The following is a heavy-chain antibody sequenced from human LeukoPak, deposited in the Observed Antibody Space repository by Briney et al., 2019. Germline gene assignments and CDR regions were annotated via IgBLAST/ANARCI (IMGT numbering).Heavy chain of an antibody. CDR3: ARVEEGYGSGRREYYYYYMDV. Sequence: NPSETLSLTCTVSGGSISSYYWSWIRQPPGKGLEWIGNIHYSGSTNYNPSLKSRVTISVDTSKNQFSLKLSSVTAADTAVYYCARVEEGYGSGRREYYYYYMDVWGKGTTVTISS. CDR1: GGSISSYY. CDR2: IHYSGST. D-gene: IGHD3-10*01. V-gene: IGHV4-59*01. J-gene: IGHJ6*03.